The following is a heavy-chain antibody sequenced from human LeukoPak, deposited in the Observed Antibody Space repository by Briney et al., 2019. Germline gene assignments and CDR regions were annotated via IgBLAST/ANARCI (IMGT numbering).Heavy chain of an antibody. D-gene: IGHD5-12*01. CDR1: GFTFSSYW. Sequence: GGSLRLSCAASGFTFSSYWMHWVRQAPGKGLVWVSRINSDGSSTSYADSVKGRLTISRDNAKNTLYLQMNRRRAEDTAVYYCARGGLGGYGRYFDYWGQGTLVTVSS. CDR3: ARGGLGGYGRYFDY. V-gene: IGHV3-74*01. J-gene: IGHJ4*02. CDR2: INSDGSST.